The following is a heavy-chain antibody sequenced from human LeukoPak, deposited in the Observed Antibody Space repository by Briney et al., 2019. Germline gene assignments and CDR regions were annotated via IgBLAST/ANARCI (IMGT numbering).Heavy chain of an antibody. J-gene: IGHJ3*02. Sequence: SETLSLTCAVYGGSFSGYYWSWIRQPPGKGLEWIGGINHSGSTNYNPSLKSRVTISVDTSKNQFSLKLSSVTAADTAVYYCAAGRGSSGWWAVEDAFDIWGQGTMVTVSS. CDR3: AAGRGSSGWWAVEDAFDI. CDR2: INHSGST. D-gene: IGHD6-19*01. V-gene: IGHV4-34*01. CDR1: GGSFSGYY.